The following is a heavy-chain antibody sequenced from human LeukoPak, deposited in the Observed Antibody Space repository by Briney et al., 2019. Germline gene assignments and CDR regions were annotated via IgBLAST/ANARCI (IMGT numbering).Heavy chain of an antibody. CDR2: IRYDGSNK. CDR1: GFTYSSYG. D-gene: IGHD1-26*01. Sequence: GGALRLSCAASGFTYSSYGMHWVHQAPGKGLEWVAFIRYDGSNKYYADSVKGRFTISRDNSKNTLYLQMNSLRAEDTAVYYCAKRGAKMYDWFDPWGQGTLVTVSS. V-gene: IGHV3-30*02. CDR3: AKRGAKMYDWFDP. J-gene: IGHJ5*02.